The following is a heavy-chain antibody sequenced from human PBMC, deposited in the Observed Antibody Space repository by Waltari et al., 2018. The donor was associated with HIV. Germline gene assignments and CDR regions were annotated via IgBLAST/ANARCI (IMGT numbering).Heavy chain of an antibody. J-gene: IGHJ4*02. CDR1: GYTFTSYG. CDR3: ARDPGTRAYFDY. V-gene: IGHV1-18*01. D-gene: IGHD1-1*01. Sequence: QVQLVQSGAEVKKPGASVKVSCKASGYTFTSYGISWVRQAPGQGLEWMGWISAYNDNTDSAQKRQARATMTTGASTCTAYMELRILRSGETAWYYCARDPGTRAYFDYWGQGTLVTISS. CDR2: ISAYNDNT.